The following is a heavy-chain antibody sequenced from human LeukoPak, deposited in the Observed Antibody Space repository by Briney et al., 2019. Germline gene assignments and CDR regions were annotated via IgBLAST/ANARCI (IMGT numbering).Heavy chain of an antibody. Sequence: GGSLRLSCAASGFTFSSYAMSWVRQAPGKGLEWVSAISGSGGSTYYADSVKGRFTISRDNSKNTLYLQMNSLRAEDTAVYYCAKRIQLWSYEYYFDYWGQGTLVIVSS. CDR2: ISGSGGST. D-gene: IGHD5-18*01. V-gene: IGHV3-23*01. CDR3: AKRIQLWSYEYYFDY. J-gene: IGHJ4*02. CDR1: GFTFSSYA.